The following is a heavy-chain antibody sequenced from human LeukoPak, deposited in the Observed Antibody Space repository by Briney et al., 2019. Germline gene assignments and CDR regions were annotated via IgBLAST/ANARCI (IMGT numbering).Heavy chain of an antibody. J-gene: IGHJ4*01. CDR2: IYYSGST. V-gene: IGHV4-39*07. CDR3: AREVVAAPGTVDY. CDR1: GGSISSSHYY. D-gene: IGHD6-13*01. Sequence: SETLSLTCTVSGGSISSSHYYWGWIRQPPGKGLEWIGSIYYSGSTYYNPSLKSRVTISVDTSKNQFSLKLSSVTAADTAVYYCAREVVAAPGTVDYWGQGTLVTVSS.